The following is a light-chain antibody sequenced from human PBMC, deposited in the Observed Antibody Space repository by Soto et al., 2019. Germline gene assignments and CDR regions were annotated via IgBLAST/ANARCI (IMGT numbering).Light chain of an antibody. V-gene: IGKV3-20*01. J-gene: IGKJ2*01. CDR1: QSVTSSY. Sequence: EIVMTQSPGTLSLSPGERATLSCRASQSVTSSYLAWYQHKRGQAPRLLIYGASSRATGIPDRFGGSGSGPDFTLTISRLEPEDFAVYYCQQYGSSPYTFGQGTKLEIK. CDR3: QQYGSSPYT. CDR2: GAS.